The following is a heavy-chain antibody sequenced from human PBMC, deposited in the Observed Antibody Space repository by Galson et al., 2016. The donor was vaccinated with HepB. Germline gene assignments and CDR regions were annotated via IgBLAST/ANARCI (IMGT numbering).Heavy chain of an antibody. CDR2: IHYIGTT. CDR3: ARGLRLSNMVGGVTNYFDP. CDR1: GTSVSSGGSY. V-gene: IGHV4-61*08. Sequence: SEPLSLTCDVSGTSVSSGGSYWTWIRQPPGKGLEWIGNIHYIGTTKYNASLKSRLTISIDPSKNEVSLELTSVTAADTAVYYCARGLRLSNMVGGVTNYFDPWGQGTLVIVSS. J-gene: IGHJ5*02. D-gene: IGHD3-10*01.